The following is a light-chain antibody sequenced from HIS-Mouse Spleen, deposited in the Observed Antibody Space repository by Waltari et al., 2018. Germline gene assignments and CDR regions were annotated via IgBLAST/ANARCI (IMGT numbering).Light chain of an antibody. CDR1: RRDVGGYNY. Sequence: QSALTQPPSASGSPGPSVTIPCPGTRRDVGGYNYVSWYQQHPGKAPKLMNYEVSKRPSGVPDRFSGSKSGNTASLTVSGLQAEDEADYYCSSYAGSNNLVFGGGTKLTVL. CDR2: EVS. V-gene: IGLV2-8*01. CDR3: SSYAGSNNLV. J-gene: IGLJ2*01.